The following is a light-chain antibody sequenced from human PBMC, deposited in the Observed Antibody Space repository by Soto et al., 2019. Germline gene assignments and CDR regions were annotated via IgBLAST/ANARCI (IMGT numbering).Light chain of an antibody. CDR1: SSDIGRYNY. CDR2: DVS. V-gene: IGLV2-14*01. Sequence: QSVLTQPASVSGSPGQSITLSCTGTSSDIGRYNYLSWYQQYPGNAPKFMIYDVSNRPSGVSNRFSGSKSGNTASLTISGLQAEDEADYYCSSYAGSNNFDVFGTGTKVTVL. CDR3: SSYAGSNNFDV. J-gene: IGLJ1*01.